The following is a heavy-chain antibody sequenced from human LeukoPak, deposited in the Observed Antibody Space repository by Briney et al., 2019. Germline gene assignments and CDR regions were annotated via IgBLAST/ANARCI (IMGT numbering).Heavy chain of an antibody. D-gene: IGHD2-15*01. Sequence: GGFLRLSCAASGFTFSSYWMSWVRQAPGKGLEWVANIKQDGSEKYYVDSVKGRFTISRDNAKNSLYLQMNSLRAEDTAVYYCARDIVVVVAATYYYYYGMDVWGQGTTVTVSS. J-gene: IGHJ6*02. CDR2: IKQDGSEK. V-gene: IGHV3-7*01. CDR3: ARDIVVVVAATYYYYYGMDV. CDR1: GFTFSSYW.